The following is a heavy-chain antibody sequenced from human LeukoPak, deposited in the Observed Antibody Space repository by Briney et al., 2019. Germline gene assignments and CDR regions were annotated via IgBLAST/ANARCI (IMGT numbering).Heavy chain of an antibody. D-gene: IGHD3-16*02. CDR3: ARVSSVSIKDYYYYMDV. Sequence: PSETLSLTGTVSGGSISSSTYYWGWIRQPPGKGLEWIGTIYYSGSAYYNPSLKSRVTISVDTSKNRFSLKVSSVTAADTAVYYCARVSSVSIKDYYYYMDVWGKGTTVTVSS. CDR1: GGSISSSTYY. CDR2: IYYSGSA. J-gene: IGHJ6*03. V-gene: IGHV4-39*07.